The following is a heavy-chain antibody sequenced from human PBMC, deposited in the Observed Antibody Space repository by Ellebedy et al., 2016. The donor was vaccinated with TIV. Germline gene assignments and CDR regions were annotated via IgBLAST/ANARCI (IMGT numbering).Heavy chain of an antibody. J-gene: IGHJ4*02. CDR2: VYPGDSDT. CDR3: ARHAGTGSFPYYFDS. V-gene: IGHV5-51*01. D-gene: IGHD1-26*01. Sequence: GESLKISCKASGFTFTDYWIGWVRQMPGKGLEWVGIVYPGDSDTRYGPSFQGQVTISADKSITTAYLHLSSLQASDTAIYYCARHAGTGSFPYYFDSWGQGVLVTVSS. CDR1: GFTFTDYW.